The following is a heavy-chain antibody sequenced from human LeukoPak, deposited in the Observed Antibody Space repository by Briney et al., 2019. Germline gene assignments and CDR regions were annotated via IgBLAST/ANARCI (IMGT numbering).Heavy chain of an antibody. J-gene: IGHJ4*02. V-gene: IGHV1-18*04. D-gene: IGHD3-22*01. CDR3: ARADYYDGFDY. CDR1: GYTFTSYY. CDR2: ISAYNGNT. Sequence: ASVKVSCKASGYTFTSYYMSWVRQAPGQGLEWMGWISAYNGNTNYAQKLQGRVTMTTDTSTSTAYMELRSLRSDDTAVYYCARADYYDGFDYWGQGTLVTVSS.